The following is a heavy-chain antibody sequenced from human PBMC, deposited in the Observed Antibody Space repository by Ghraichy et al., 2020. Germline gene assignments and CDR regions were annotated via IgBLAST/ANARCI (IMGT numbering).Heavy chain of an antibody. Sequence: GVLNISCAASGFTFSSYSMNWVRQAPGKGLEWVSSISSSSSYIYYADSVKGRFTISRDNAKNSLYLQMNSLRAEDTAVYYCAGGAFSGVDPWGQGTLVTVSS. CDR2: ISSSSSYI. D-gene: IGHD2/OR15-2a*01. CDR3: AGGAFSGVDP. CDR1: GFTFSSYS. J-gene: IGHJ5*02. V-gene: IGHV3-21*01.